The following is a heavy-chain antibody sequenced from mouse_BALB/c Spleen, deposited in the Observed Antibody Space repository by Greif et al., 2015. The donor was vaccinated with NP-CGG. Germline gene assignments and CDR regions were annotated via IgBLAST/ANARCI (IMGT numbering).Heavy chain of an antibody. J-gene: IGHJ3*01. D-gene: IGHD2-3*01. CDR3: ARQGGYYWFAY. CDR2: ISSGGSYT. CDR1: GFTFSSYG. V-gene: IGHV5-6*01. Sequence: EVHLVESGGDLVKPGGSLKLSCAASGFTFSSYGMSWVRQTPDKRLEWVATISSGGSYTYYPDSVKGRFTISRDNAKNTLYLQMSSLKSEDTAMYYCARQGGYYWFAYWGQGTLVTVSA.